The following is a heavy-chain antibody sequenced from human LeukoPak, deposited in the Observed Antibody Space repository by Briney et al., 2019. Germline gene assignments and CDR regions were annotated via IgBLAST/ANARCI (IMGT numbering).Heavy chain of an antibody. CDR1: GFTFSSYW. CDR2: INSDGSST. V-gene: IGHV3-74*01. Sequence: GGSLRLSCAASGFTFSSYWMHWVRQAPGKGLVWVSRINSDGSSTSYADSVKGRFTISRDNAKNTLYLQMNSLRAEDTAVYYCAASGYYLAFDIWGQGTMVTVSS. J-gene: IGHJ3*02. D-gene: IGHD3-22*01. CDR3: AASGYYLAFDI.